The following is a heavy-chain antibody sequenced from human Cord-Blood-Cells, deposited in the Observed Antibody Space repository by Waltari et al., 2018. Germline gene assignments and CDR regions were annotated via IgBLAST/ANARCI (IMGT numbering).Heavy chain of an antibody. V-gene: IGHV5-51*01. Sequence: EVQLVQSGAVVKKPGAALRISGQGPGNSCSGYWIGWFRQKPGKGLEWMGFIYPGDSDTRYSPSFQGQVTISADKSISTAYLQWSSLKASDNAMYYCARHGLGVYWYFDLWGRGTLVTVSS. D-gene: IGHD3-16*01. CDR1: GNSCSGYW. CDR3: ARHGLGVYWYFDL. J-gene: IGHJ2*01. CDR2: IYPGDSDT.